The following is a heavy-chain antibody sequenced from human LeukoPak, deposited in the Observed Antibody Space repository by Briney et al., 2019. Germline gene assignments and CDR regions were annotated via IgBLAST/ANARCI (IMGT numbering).Heavy chain of an antibody. CDR2: IKEDGTDK. V-gene: IGHV3-7*01. Sequence: GGSLRLSCAASGSTFRNVWMSWVRQAPGKGLEWVANIKEDGTDKYYMDSVKGRFTISRDNAKNSLYLHMNSLTAEDTAVYFCATDRGWLAHDYWGQGVLVTVSS. J-gene: IGHJ4*02. CDR1: GSTFRNVW. D-gene: IGHD5-24*01. CDR3: ATDRGWLAHDY.